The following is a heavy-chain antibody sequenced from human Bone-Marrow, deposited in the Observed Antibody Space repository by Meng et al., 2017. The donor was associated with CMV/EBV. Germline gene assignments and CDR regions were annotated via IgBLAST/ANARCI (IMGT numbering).Heavy chain of an antibody. Sequence: WLRQPPGKGLEWIGEINHSGITNYNPSLKSRVTMSVDTSKNQFSLKLSSVTAADTAVYYCARGGALLWYYQLLCLVFCGPERNWFDPWGQGTLVTVSS. CDR2: INHSGIT. D-gene: IGHD2-2*01. V-gene: IGHV4-34*01. CDR3: ARGGALLWYYQLLCLVFCGPERNWFDP. J-gene: IGHJ5*02.